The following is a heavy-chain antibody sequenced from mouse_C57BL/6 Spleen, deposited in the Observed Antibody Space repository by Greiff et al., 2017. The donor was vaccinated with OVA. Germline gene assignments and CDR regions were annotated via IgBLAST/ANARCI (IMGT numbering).Heavy chain of an antibody. D-gene: IGHD3-2*02. CDR2: FHPYNDDT. CDR1: GYTFTTYP. CDR3: ARKDSSGWFAY. J-gene: IGHJ3*01. V-gene: IGHV1-47*01. Sequence: VKLVESGAELVKPGASVKMSCKASGYTFTTYPIEWMKQNHGNSLEWIGNFHPYNDDTKYNEKFKGKATLTVEKSSSTVYLELSRLTSDDSAVYYCARKDSSGWFAYWGQGTLVTVSA.